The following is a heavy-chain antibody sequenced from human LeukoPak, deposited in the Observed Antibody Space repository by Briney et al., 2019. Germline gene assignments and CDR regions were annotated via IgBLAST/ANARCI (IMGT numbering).Heavy chain of an antibody. CDR1: GGSISSYY. Sequence: SETLSLTCTVSGGSISSYYWSWIRQPPGKGLEWIGYIYYSGSTNYNPSLKSRVTISVDTSKNQFSLKLSSVTAADTAVYYCARGPRISSSSFYYYYYYMDVWGKGTTVTVSS. CDR2: IYYSGST. CDR3: ARGPRISSSSFYYYYYYMDV. V-gene: IGHV4-59*01. D-gene: IGHD6-6*01. J-gene: IGHJ6*03.